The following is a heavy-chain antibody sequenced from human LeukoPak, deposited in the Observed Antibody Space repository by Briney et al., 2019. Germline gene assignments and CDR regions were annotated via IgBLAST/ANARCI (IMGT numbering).Heavy chain of an antibody. D-gene: IGHD3-22*01. J-gene: IGHJ5*02. CDR1: GGSISSYY. V-gene: IGHV4-59*06. CDR3: ARDNTVSITLIPRRDWLDP. CDR2: IHDSGST. Sequence: SETLSLTCTVSGGSISSYYWSWIRQPPGKGLEWIGYIHDSGSTYYNPSLKSRLAMSVDTSKNQFSLNLSSVAAADTAVYYCARDNTVSITLIPRRDWLDPWGQGILVTVSS.